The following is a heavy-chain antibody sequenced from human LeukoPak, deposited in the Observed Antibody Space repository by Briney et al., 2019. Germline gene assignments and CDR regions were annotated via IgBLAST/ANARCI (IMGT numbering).Heavy chain of an antibody. CDR2: ISAYNGST. Sequence: ASVKVSCKASGYTFTSYGISWVRQAPGQGLEWMGWISAYNGSTNYAQKLQGRVTMTTDTSTSTAYMELRSLRSDDTAVYYCARDNGAPYSSSPEYFQHWGQGTLVTVSS. CDR3: ARDNGAPYSSSPEYFQH. CDR1: GYTFTSYG. V-gene: IGHV1-18*01. J-gene: IGHJ1*01. D-gene: IGHD6-6*01.